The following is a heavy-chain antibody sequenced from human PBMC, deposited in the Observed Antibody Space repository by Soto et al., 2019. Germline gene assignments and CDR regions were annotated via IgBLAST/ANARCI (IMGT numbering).Heavy chain of an antibody. CDR3: ARNDYSGSHGYYFDY. J-gene: IGHJ4*02. Sequence: SGPTLVNPTQTLTLTCTFSGFSLSTSGMCVSWIRQPPGKALEWLALIDWDDDKFYSTSLKTRLTISKDTSKNQVVLTMTNMDPVDTATYYCARNDYSGSHGYYFDYWGQGTLVTVSS. CDR1: GFSLSTSGMC. CDR2: IDWDDDK. D-gene: IGHD1-26*01. V-gene: IGHV2-70*01.